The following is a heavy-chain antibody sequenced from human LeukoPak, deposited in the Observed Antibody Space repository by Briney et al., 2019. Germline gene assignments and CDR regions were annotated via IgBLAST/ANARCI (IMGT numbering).Heavy chain of an antibody. CDR1: GGSISNDY. J-gene: IGHJ4*02. CDR3: ASGTTVTNFAY. D-gene: IGHD4-17*01. V-gene: IGHV4-59*01. Sequence: PSETLSLTCTVSGGSISNDYWTWVRPPPGKGLERIGYIHYSGSTNYNPSLKSRVTIPVDTSKNQFSLKLSSVTAADTAVYYCASGTTVTNFAYWGQGTLVTVSS. CDR2: IHYSGST.